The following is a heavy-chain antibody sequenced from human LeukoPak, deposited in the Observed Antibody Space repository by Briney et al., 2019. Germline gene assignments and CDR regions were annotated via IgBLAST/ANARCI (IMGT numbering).Heavy chain of an antibody. CDR3: ARDTAYSSGWDP. D-gene: IGHD6-19*01. CDR1: GFTFSNYE. CDR2: ISSSGSTI. J-gene: IGHJ5*02. V-gene: IGHV3-48*03. Sequence: PGGSLRLSCAASGFTFSNYEMNWVRQAPWKGLEWVSYISSSGSTIYYADSVKGRFTISRDNAKNSLYLQMNSLRAEDTAVYYCARDTAYSSGWDPWGQGTLVTVSS.